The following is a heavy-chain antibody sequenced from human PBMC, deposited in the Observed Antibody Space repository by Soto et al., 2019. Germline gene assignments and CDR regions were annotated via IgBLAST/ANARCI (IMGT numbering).Heavy chain of an antibody. CDR3: ARVRRSTSRGNWFDP. CDR1: GGSFSGYY. D-gene: IGHD2-2*01. Sequence: QVQLQQWGAGLLKPSETLSLTCAVYGGSFSGYYWSWIRQPPEKGLEWIGVINHSGSTNYNPSLKSRVTISVDTSKNQFSLKLSSVTAADTAVYYCARVRRSTSRGNWFDPWGQGTLVTVSS. J-gene: IGHJ5*02. CDR2: INHSGST. V-gene: IGHV4-34*01.